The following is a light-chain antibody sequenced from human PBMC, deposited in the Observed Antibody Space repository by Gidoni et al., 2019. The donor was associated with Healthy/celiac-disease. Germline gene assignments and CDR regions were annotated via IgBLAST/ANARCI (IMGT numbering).Light chain of an antibody. CDR3: QQYNSYPWT. Sequence: DIQMTQSPSTLPASVGDRVTITCRASQRISSWLAWYQQKPGKAPKLLIYDASILEGGVPSRFSGSGSGTEFTLTISSLQPDDFATYYCQQYNSYPWTFGQGTKVEIK. CDR2: DAS. CDR1: QRISSW. V-gene: IGKV1-5*01. J-gene: IGKJ1*01.